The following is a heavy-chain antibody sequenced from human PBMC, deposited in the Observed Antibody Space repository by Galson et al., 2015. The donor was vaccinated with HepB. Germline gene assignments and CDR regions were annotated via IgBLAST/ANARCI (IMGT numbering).Heavy chain of an antibody. CDR1: GFTFSSYG. CDR2: ISYDGSNK. J-gene: IGHJ3*02. V-gene: IGHV3-30*18. Sequence: LRLSCAASGFTFSSYGMHWVRQAPGKGLEWVAVISYDGSNKYYADSVKGRFTISRDNSKNTLYLQMNSLRAEDTAVYYCAKVTAVADDAFDIWGQGTMVTVSS. D-gene: IGHD6-19*01. CDR3: AKVTAVADDAFDI.